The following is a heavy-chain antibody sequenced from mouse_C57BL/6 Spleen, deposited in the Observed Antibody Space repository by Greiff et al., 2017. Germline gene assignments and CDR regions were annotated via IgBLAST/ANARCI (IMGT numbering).Heavy chain of an antibody. CDR2: IYPRSGNT. CDR3: ARWDYDGYSFFAY. J-gene: IGHJ3*01. Sequence: LQESGAELARPGASVKLSCKASGYTFTSYGISWVKQRTGQGLEWIGEIYPRSGNTYYNEKFKGKATLTADKSSSTAYMELRSLTSEDSAVYFCARWDYDGYSFFAYWGQGTLVTVSA. CDR1: GYTFTSYG. V-gene: IGHV1-81*01. D-gene: IGHD2-3*01.